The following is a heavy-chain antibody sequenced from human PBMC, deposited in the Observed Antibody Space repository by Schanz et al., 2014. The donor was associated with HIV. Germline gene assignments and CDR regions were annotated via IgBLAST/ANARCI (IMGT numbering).Heavy chain of an antibody. J-gene: IGHJ4*02. D-gene: IGHD5-12*01. CDR3: ARGDAEMATMTPWRY. CDR1: GYTFTSYG. Sequence: QVQLVQSGAEVKKPGASVKVSCKASGYTFTSYGINWVRQAPGQGLEWMGWISAYNGNTNYAQKLQGRVTMTTDTSTSTPYLQLRSLRSDDTAVYYCARGDAEMATMTPWRYWGQGTLVTVSS. CDR2: ISAYNGNT. V-gene: IGHV1-18*01.